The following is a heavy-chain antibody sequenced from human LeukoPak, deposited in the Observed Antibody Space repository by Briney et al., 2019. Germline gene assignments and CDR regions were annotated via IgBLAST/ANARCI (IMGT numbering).Heavy chain of an antibody. V-gene: IGHV4-39*07. J-gene: IGHJ6*03. D-gene: IGHD2-15*01. CDR2: INHSGST. CDR1: GGSISSSSYY. CDR3: ARDQGVSASPYYYYYYYMDV. Sequence: SETLSLTCTVSGGSISSSSYYWGWIRQPPGKGLEWIGEINHSGSTNYNPSLKSRVTISVDTSKNQFSLKLSSVTAADTAVYYCARDQGVSASPYYYYYYYMDVWGKGTTVTVSS.